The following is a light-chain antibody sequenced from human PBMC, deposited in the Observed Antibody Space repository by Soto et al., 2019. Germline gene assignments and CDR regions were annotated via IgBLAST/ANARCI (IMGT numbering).Light chain of an antibody. CDR1: QNVSSY. CDR2: DAF. V-gene: IGKV3-11*01. CDR3: QQRSKWPLT. Sequence: EIVLTQSPATLSLSPGERATLSCRASQNVSSYLAWYQHIPGQAPRLLIYDAFNLATGIPARFSGSGSGTDFTLTISSLEPEDFAVYYCQQRSKWPLTFGGGTNVEIK. J-gene: IGKJ4*01.